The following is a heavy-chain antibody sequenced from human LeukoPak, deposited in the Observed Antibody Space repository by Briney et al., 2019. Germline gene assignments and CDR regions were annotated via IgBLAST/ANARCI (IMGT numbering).Heavy chain of an antibody. D-gene: IGHD1-7*01. CDR3: ARAHNWKYGSFDF. CDR1: GFTFSSYV. Sequence: GGSLRLSCAASGFTFSSYVMHWVRQAPGKGLEWVAFIENDGTTKYYADSVKGRFTISRDNAKNSLYLQMNSLRAEDTAVYYCARAHNWKYGSFDFWGQGTLVTVSS. V-gene: IGHV3-30*04. J-gene: IGHJ4*02. CDR2: IENDGTTK.